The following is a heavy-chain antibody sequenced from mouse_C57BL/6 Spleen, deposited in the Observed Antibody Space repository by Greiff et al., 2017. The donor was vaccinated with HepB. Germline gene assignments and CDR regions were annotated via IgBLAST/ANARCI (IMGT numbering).Heavy chain of an antibody. J-gene: IGHJ1*03. CDR1: GFTFSNYW. D-gene: IGHD3-3*01. CDR2: IRLKSDNYAT. V-gene: IGHV6-3*01. Sequence: VQLVESGGGLVQPGGSMKLSCVASGFTFSNYWMNWVRQSPEKGLEWVAQIRLKSDNYATHYAESVKGRFTISRDDSKSSVYLQMNNLRAEDTGIYYCTGGRGWYFDVWGTGTTVTVSS. CDR3: TGGRGWYFDV.